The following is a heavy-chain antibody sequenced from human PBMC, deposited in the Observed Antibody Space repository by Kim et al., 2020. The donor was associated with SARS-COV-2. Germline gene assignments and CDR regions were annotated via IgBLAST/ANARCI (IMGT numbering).Heavy chain of an antibody. V-gene: IGHV3-23*01. D-gene: IGHD3-22*01. CDR2: ISGSGGST. CDR1: GFTFSSYA. Sequence: GGSLRLSCAASGFTFSSYAMSWVRQAPGKGLEWVSAISGSGGSTYYADSVKGRFTISRDNSKNTLYLQMNSLRAEDTAVYYCAKDREDTAMVSYYDSSGYYAVRDFDYWGQGTLVTVSS. J-gene: IGHJ4*02. CDR3: AKDREDTAMVSYYDSSGYYAVRDFDY.